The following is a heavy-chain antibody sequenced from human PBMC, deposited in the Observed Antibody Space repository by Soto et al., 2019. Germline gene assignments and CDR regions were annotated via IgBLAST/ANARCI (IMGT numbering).Heavy chain of an antibody. CDR3: TREWEPSLLAGGGMDV. D-gene: IGHD1-26*01. V-gene: IGHV3-73*01. J-gene: IGHJ6*02. CDR1: GFTFSGSA. Sequence: GGSLRLSCAASGFTFSGSAMHWVRQASGKGLEWVGRIRSKANSYATAYAASVKGRFTISRDDSKNTAYLQMNSLKTEDTAVYYCTREWEPSLLAGGGMDVWGQGTTVTVSS. CDR2: IRSKANSYAT.